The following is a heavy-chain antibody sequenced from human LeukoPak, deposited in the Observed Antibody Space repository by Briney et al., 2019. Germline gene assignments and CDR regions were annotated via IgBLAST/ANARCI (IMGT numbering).Heavy chain of an antibody. CDR2: INHSGST. D-gene: IGHD6-13*01. V-gene: IGHV4-34*01. Sequence: SETLSLTCAVYGGSFSGYYWSWIRQPPGKGLEWIGEINHSGSTNYNPSLKSRVTISVDTSKNQFSLKQSSVTAADTAVYYCATGRWGSSWYRGFDPWGQGTLVTVSS. CDR3: ATGRWGSSWYRGFDP. J-gene: IGHJ5*02. CDR1: GGSFSGYY.